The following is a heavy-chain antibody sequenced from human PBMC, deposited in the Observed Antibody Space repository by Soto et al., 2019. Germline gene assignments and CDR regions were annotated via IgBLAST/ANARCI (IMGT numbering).Heavy chain of an antibody. J-gene: IGHJ4*02. CDR3: ARVSSSRDYGFFDY. CDR1: GYTFTSYD. CDR2: MNPNSGNT. Sequence: ASVKVSCKASGYTFTSYDINWVRQATGQGLEWMGWMNPNSGNTGYAQKFQGRVTMTTDTSTSTAYMELRSLRSDDTAVYYCARVSSSRDYGFFDYWGQGTLVTVSS. V-gene: IGHV1-8*01. D-gene: IGHD4-17*01.